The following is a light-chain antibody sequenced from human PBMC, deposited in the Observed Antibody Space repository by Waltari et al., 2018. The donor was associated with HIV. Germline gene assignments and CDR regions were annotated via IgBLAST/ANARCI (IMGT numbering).Light chain of an antibody. V-gene: IGLV3-21*02. J-gene: IGLJ3*02. CDR3: QVWETIGDHRV. CDR1: NIGSKT. Sequence: SYVKTQSPSVSVAPGQTARITCGGYNIGSKTVHWYQQKPGQAPVLVVYDDSVRPSGIPERFSGSNSGNTATLTISRVEAGDEAGYYCQVWETIGDHRVFGGGTTLTVL. CDR2: DDS.